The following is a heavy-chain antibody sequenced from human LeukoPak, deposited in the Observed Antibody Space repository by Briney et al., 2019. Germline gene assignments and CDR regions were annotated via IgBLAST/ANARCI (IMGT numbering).Heavy chain of an antibody. CDR3: AQSPKIVTAPRFDY. J-gene: IGHJ4*02. Sequence: PGGSLRLSCAASGFTFSSYAMSWVRQAPGKGLEWVSTISGSFGSTYYADSVEGRFTISRDNSKNTMSLQLNSLRAEDTAVYYCAQSPKIVTAPRFDYWGQGTLVTVSP. V-gene: IGHV3-23*01. D-gene: IGHD2-21*02. CDR2: ISGSFGST. CDR1: GFTFSSYA.